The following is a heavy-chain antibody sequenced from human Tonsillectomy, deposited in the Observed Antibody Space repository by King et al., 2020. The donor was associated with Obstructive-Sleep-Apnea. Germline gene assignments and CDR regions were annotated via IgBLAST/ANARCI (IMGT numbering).Heavy chain of an antibody. J-gene: IGHJ6*02. CDR3: AREGRTAGPGTGYYYYGLDV. CDR1: GYTFTRYY. D-gene: IGHD6-13*01. CDR2: INPSNRKT. V-gene: IGHV1-46*01. Sequence: VQLVESGAVVKKPGASVKVSCKASGYTFTRYYMHWVRQAPGQGLEWMGIINPSNRKTSYAQKFQGRVTMTGDTSTTTVYMELSSLRSEDTAVYYCAREGRTAGPGTGYYYYGLDVWGQGTMVTVSS.